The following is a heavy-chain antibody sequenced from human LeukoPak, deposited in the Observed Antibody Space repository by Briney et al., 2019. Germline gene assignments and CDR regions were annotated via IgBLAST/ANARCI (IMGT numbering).Heavy chain of an antibody. CDR3: ARGDYYYDSSGYPGH. CDR1: GFTFSSYG. CDR2: IWYDGNTK. D-gene: IGHD3-22*01. J-gene: IGHJ4*02. V-gene: IGHV3-33*01. Sequence: GGSLRLPCAASGFTFSSYGMHWVRQAPGKGLEWVAVIWYDGNTKYYAGSVKGRFTISRDNSKNTLYLQMSSLRAEDTAVYYCARGDYYYDSSGYPGHWGQGTLVTVSS.